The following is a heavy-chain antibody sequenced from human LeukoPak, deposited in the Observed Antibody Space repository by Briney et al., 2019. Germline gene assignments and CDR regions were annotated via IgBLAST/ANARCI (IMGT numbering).Heavy chain of an antibody. V-gene: IGHV3-7*01. Sequence: PGGSLRLSCAASGFAFSTYWMGWVRQAPGKGLEWLANIKQDGSEKHYVDFVKGRFTISRDNAKNSLYLQMNSLRVEDTAVYYCAILDGSSWGQGSLVTVSS. CDR2: IKQDGSEK. CDR1: GFAFSTYW. J-gene: IGHJ4*02. CDR3: AILDGSS. D-gene: IGHD3/OR15-3a*01.